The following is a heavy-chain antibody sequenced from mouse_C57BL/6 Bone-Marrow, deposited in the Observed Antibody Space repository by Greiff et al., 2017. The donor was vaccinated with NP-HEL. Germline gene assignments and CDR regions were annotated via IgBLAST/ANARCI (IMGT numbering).Heavy chain of an antibody. CDR1: GFTFTDYY. CDR2: IRNKANGYTT. CDR3: ARASAY. J-gene: IGHJ3*01. Sequence: DVKLQESGGGLVQPGGSLSLSCAASGFTFTDYYMSWVRQPPGTALEWLGFIRNKANGYTTEYSASVTGRFTISRDNSQSILYIQMNALRAEDSATYYCARASAYWGQGTLVTVSA. V-gene: IGHV7-3*01.